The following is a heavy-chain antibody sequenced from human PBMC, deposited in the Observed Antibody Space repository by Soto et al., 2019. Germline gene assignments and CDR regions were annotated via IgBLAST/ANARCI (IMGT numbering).Heavy chain of an antibody. D-gene: IGHD2-8*01. Sequence: SAKVSWKACGFTFTSSAVQWVRQARGQRLEWIGWIGVGSGNRHYAQKFQERVTITRDMSTNTAYMELSSLRSEDTAVYYCAALGVNFDLWGHGTQVTVSS. CDR1: GFTFTSSA. V-gene: IGHV1-58*01. CDR3: AALGVNFDL. CDR2: IGVGSGNR. J-gene: IGHJ4*01.